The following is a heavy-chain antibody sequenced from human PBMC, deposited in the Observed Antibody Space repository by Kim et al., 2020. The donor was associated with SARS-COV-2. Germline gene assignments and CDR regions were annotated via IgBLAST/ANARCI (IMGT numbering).Heavy chain of an antibody. CDR3: ARDRGSSSYY. CDR2: YI. J-gene: IGHJ4*02. Sequence: YIYYADSVKGRFTISRDNAKNSLYLQMNSLRAEDTAVYYCARDRGSSSYYWGQGTLVTVSS. V-gene: IGHV3-21*01. D-gene: IGHD6-13*01.